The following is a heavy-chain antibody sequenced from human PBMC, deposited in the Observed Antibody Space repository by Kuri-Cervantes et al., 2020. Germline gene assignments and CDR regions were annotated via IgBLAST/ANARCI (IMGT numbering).Heavy chain of an antibody. D-gene: IGHD3/OR15-3a*01. CDR3: ARDLDGKDY. CDR1: GFTFSSYV. Sequence: GGSLRLSCVASGFTFSSYVMNWVRQAPGKGLEWVSAISDRGSSGGTYHADSVKGRFTISRDNSKNTLYLQMDSLRAEDTAVYYCARDLDGKDYWGQGTLVTVSS. V-gene: IGHV3-23*01. CDR2: ISDRGSSGGT. J-gene: IGHJ4*02.